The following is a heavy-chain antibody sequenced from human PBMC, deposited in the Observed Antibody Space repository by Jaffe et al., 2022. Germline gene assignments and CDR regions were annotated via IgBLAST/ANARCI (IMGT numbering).Heavy chain of an antibody. CDR2: ISGSGGST. D-gene: IGHD2-15*01. Sequence: EVQLLESGGGLVQPGGSLRLSCAASGFTFSSYAMSWVRQAPGKGLEWVSAISGSGGSTYYADSVKGRFTISRDNSKNTLYLQMNSLRAEDTAVYYCAKDVWDIVVVVAATSLYYFDYWGQGTLVTVSS. V-gene: IGHV3-23*01. CDR1: GFTFSSYA. CDR3: AKDVWDIVVVVAATSLYYFDY. J-gene: IGHJ4*02.